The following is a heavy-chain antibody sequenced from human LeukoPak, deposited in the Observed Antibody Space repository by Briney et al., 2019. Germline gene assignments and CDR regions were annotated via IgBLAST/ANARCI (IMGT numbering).Heavy chain of an antibody. Sequence: PGGSLRLSCAASGFTFSSYWMSWVRQAPGKGLEWVANIKQDGSEKYYVDSVKGRFTISRDNAKNSLYLQMNSLRAEDTAVYYCARDITMVRGVHDAFDIWGQGTMVTVSS. CDR3: ARDITMVRGVHDAFDI. V-gene: IGHV3-7*01. D-gene: IGHD3-10*01. CDR2: IKQDGSEK. J-gene: IGHJ3*02. CDR1: GFTFSSYW.